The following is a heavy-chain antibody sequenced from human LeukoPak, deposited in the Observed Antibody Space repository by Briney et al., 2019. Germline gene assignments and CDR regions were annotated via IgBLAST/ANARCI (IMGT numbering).Heavy chain of an antibody. CDR3: AKDRHPARTDGYYFEH. CDR1: AFTFSTYG. Sequence: GGSLRLSCAASAFTFSTYGMHWIRQAPGKGLEWVAVILYDGNNKYYADSVSGRFTISRDNSKNTLYLQMNSLRPEDTAVYYCAKDRHPARTDGYYFEHWGQGTLVTVSS. CDR2: ILYDGNNK. D-gene: IGHD5-24*01. J-gene: IGHJ4*02. V-gene: IGHV3-30*18.